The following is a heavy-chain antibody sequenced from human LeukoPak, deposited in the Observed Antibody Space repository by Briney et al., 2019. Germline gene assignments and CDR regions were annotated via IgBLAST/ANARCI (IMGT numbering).Heavy chain of an antibody. CDR3: AREVDYDYVWGSYRPGYNWFDP. Sequence: ASVKVSCKASGYTFTGYYMHWVRQAPGQGLEWMGWINPNSGGTNYAQKFQGRVTMTRDTSISTAYMELSRLRSDDTAVYHCAREVDYDYVWGSYRPGYNWFDPWGQGTLVTVSS. V-gene: IGHV1-2*02. CDR1: GYTFTGYY. J-gene: IGHJ5*02. D-gene: IGHD3-16*02. CDR2: INPNSGGT.